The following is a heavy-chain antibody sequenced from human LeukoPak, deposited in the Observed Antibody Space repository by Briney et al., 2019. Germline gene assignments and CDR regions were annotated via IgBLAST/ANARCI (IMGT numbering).Heavy chain of an antibody. CDR1: GFTVRNVY. V-gene: IGHV3-66*01. Sequence: GGSLRLSCAASGFTVRNVYMSWVRQAPGKGLEWVSVVFSDYNTHYADSVKGRFTISRGNSKNTVYLQMDSLRAEDTAVYYCVRDAAGRGSYPEWGQGTLVTVSS. CDR2: VFSDYNT. CDR3: VRDAAGRGSYPE. J-gene: IGHJ4*02. D-gene: IGHD1-26*01.